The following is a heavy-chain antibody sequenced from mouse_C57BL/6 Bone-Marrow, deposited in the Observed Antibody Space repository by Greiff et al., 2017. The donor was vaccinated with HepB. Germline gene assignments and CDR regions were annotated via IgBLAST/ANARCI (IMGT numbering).Heavy chain of an antibody. CDR1: GFTFSDYG. Sequence: EVQVVESGGGLVKPGGSLKLSCAASGFTFSDYGMHWVRQAPEKGLEWVAYISSGSSTIYYADTVKGRFTISRDNAKNTLLLQMTSLRSEDTAMYYCARPGNTKDYAMDYWGQGTSVTVSS. V-gene: IGHV5-17*01. CDR3: ARPGNTKDYAMDY. D-gene: IGHD2-1*01. CDR2: ISSGSSTI. J-gene: IGHJ4*01.